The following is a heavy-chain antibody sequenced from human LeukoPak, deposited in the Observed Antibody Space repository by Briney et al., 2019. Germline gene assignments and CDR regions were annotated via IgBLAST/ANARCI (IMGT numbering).Heavy chain of an antibody. CDR1: GASVSGSPCY. CDR3: AKSGGYGLIDY. CDR2: IYSSGST. V-gene: IGHV4-39*01. D-gene: IGHD1-26*01. Sequence: ASETLSLTCTVSGASVSGSPCYWGWIRQPPGKGLEWIGSIYSSGSTYYNASLQSRVTISIETSKNQISLRLNSVTAADTAIYYCAKSGGYGLIDYWGQGTLVTVSS. J-gene: IGHJ4*02.